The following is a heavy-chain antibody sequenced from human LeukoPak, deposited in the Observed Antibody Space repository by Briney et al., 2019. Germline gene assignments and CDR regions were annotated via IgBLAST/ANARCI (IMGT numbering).Heavy chain of an antibody. D-gene: IGHD5-18*01. V-gene: IGHV3-53*01. CDR1: GFTVSSNY. CDR2: IYSGGST. CDR3: ASGYSYDLDY. Sequence: GVSLRLSCAASGFTVSSNYMSWVRQAPGKGLEWVSVIYSGGSTYYADSVKGRFTISRDNSKNTLYLQMSSLRADDTAAYYCASGYSYDLDYWGQGTLVTVSS. J-gene: IGHJ4*02.